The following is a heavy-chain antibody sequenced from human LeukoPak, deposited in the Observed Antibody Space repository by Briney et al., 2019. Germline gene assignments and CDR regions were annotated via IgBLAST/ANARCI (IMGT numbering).Heavy chain of an antibody. Sequence: PGGSLRLSCAASGFTFSSYGMHWVRQAPGKGLEWVAVIWYDGSNKYYADSVKGRFTISRGNSKNTLYLQMNSLRAEDTAVYYCARGGVVPAAASEDYWGQGTLVTVSS. CDR1: GFTFSSYG. CDR3: ARGGVVPAAASEDY. V-gene: IGHV3-33*01. D-gene: IGHD2-2*01. CDR2: IWYDGSNK. J-gene: IGHJ4*02.